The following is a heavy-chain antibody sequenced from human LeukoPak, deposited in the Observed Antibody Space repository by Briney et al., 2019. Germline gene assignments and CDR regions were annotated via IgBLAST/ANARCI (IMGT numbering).Heavy chain of an antibody. D-gene: IGHD6-6*01. J-gene: IGHJ4*02. Sequence: SETLSLTCTVSGGSISSSSYYWGWIRQPPGKGLEWIGSIYYSGSTYYNPSLKSRVTISVDTSKNQFSLKLSSVTAADTAVYYCVRVEAARGGVDYWGQGTLVTVSS. CDR1: GGSISSSSYY. CDR3: VRVEAARGGVDY. V-gene: IGHV4-39*07. CDR2: IYYSGST.